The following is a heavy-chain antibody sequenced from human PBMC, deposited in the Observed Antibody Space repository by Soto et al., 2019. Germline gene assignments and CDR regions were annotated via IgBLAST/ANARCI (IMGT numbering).Heavy chain of an antibody. CDR2: ISYDGSNK. Sequence: ESGRGVVQPGRSLRLSCAASGFTFSSYGMHWVRQAPGKGLEWVAVISYDGSNKYYADSVKGRCTISRDNSKNTLYLQMNSLRAEDTAVYYCAKDVVVGATPGLGDYYYYYGMDVWGQGTTVTVSS. CDR3: AKDVVVGATPGLGDYYYYYGMDV. V-gene: IGHV3-30*18. CDR1: GFTFSSYG. D-gene: IGHD1-26*01. J-gene: IGHJ6*02.